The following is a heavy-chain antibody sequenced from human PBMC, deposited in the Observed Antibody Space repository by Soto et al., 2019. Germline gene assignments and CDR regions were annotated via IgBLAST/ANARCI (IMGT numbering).Heavy chain of an antibody. V-gene: IGHV4-59*08. CDR3: ARHHPSGVGMDV. J-gene: IGHJ6*04. Sequence: QVQLQESRPGQVKSSETLSLTCTVSSRSISSYYWIWFRQPPRRGLVWTGYIYYSASTSHSPSLKIRVTISVDTSVNQSSLVLSSVTAADPAMSYCARHHPSGVGMDVWGDGNTVTVSS. D-gene: IGHD7-27*01. CDR1: SRSISSYY. CDR2: IYYSAST.